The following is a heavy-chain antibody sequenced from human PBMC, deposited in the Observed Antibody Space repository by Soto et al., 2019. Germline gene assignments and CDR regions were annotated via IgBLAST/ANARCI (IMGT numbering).Heavy chain of an antibody. J-gene: IGHJ5*02. CDR2: ISGNASRT. CDR3: ATSFRYCDT. CDR1: GFTPTTNP. V-gene: IGHV3-23*01. D-gene: IGHD2-15*01. Sequence: EVQLLESGGGLVLPGGSLRLSCAGSGFTPTTNPLSWVRQPPGKGLEWVTTISGNASRTYYVDSVKGRFFISRDNSKNKVTLQMYNLTLYDTAVYYCATSFRYCDTWGQGTRFTVSS.